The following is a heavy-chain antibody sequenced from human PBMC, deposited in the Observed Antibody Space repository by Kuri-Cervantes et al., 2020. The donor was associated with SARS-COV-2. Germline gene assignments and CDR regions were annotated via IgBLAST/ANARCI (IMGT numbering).Heavy chain of an antibody. J-gene: IGHJ4*02. CDR2: IIPLSATP. Sequence: SVKVSCKASGYTFTGYYMHWVRQAPGQGLEWMGNIIPLSATPNYAQKFQGRVTITADELTSTVYMEFSSLRFQDTAVYYCARVQSATGTQFFFDYWGQGTLVTVSS. CDR3: ARVQSATGTQFFFDY. V-gene: IGHV1-69*13. D-gene: IGHD1-1*01. CDR1: GYTFTGYY.